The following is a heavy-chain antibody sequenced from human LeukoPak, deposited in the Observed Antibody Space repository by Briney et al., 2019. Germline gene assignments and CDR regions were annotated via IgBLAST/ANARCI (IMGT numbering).Heavy chain of an antibody. CDR3: ARDGPCSSTSCQNFDS. D-gene: IGHD2-2*01. CDR1: GYTFNGFY. Sequence: ASVKVSWKASGYTFNGFYIHWLRQAPGQGLEWMGWINPHSDDRNYAQRFQGRVTMTRDTSISTVYMELSGLTSDDTAVYYCARDGPCSSTSCQNFDSWGQGALVTVSS. V-gene: IGHV1-2*02. CDR2: INPHSDDR. J-gene: IGHJ4*02.